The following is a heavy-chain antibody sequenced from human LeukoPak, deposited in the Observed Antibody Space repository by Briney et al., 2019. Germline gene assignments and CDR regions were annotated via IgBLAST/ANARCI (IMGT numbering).Heavy chain of an antibody. D-gene: IGHD1-26*01. J-gene: IGHJ4*02. CDR2: IGTAGDT. CDR3: ARGADAHFDY. Sequence: GGSLRLSCAASGFTFSNYDMHWVRQATGKGLEWVSAIGTAGDTYYQGSVRGRFTMSRENAKNSLYLQMNSLTAGDTAVYYCARGADAHFDYWGQGILVTVSS. V-gene: IGHV3-13*04. CDR1: GFTFSNYD.